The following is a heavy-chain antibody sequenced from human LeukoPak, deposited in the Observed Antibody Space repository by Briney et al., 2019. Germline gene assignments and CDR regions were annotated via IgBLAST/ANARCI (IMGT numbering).Heavy chain of an antibody. CDR3: ARQYCSSTSCSELDWFDP. D-gene: IGHD2-2*01. V-gene: IGHV4-4*09. J-gene: IGHJ5*02. Sequence: PSETLSLTCTVSGGSISSYYWSWIRQPPGKGLEWIGYIYTSGSTNYNPSLKSRVTISVDTSKNQFSLKLSSVTAADTAVYYCARQYCSSTSCSELDWFDPWGQGTLDTVSS. CDR2: IYTSGST. CDR1: GGSISSYY.